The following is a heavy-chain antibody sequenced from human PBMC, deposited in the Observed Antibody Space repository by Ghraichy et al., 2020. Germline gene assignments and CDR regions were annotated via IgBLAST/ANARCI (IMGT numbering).Heavy chain of an antibody. V-gene: IGHV3-53*01. CDR2: IYSGDSTNT. D-gene: IGHD6-13*01. CDR1: GFTVSSSY. CDR3: ATTIGYSSTWPEAFDL. J-gene: IGHJ3*01. Sequence: GGSLRLSCAASGFTVSSSYMSWIRLPPGKGLEWVSIIYSGDSTNTYYADSVKGRFTISRDNSRNTLYLQMNSLRAEDTAVYYCATTIGYSSTWPEAFDLWGQGTMVTVSS.